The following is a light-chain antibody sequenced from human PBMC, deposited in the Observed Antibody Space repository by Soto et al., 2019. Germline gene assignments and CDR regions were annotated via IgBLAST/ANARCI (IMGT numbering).Light chain of an antibody. V-gene: IGKV3D-15*01. J-gene: IGKJ5*01. CDR2: AAS. CDR3: QQYAVSPIT. Sequence: EVVMTQSPATLSVSPGERATLSCRASESVSRNLAWYQQKPGQAPRLLIYAASTRATGIPDRFSGSGSGTDFTLTISRLEPEDFAVFYCQQYAVSPITFGQGTRLEIK. CDR1: ESVSRN.